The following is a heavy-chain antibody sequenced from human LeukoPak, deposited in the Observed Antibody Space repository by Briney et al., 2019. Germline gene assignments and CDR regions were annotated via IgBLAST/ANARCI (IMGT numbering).Heavy chain of an antibody. Sequence: PSETLSLTCTVSGDSISSYYWSWIRQPAGKGLEWIGRIYTSGSTSYNPSLKSRVTMSVDTSKNQFSLKLSSVTAADTAVYYCARGGTEQWLVQAYYMDVWGKGTTVTVSS. V-gene: IGHV4-4*07. CDR2: IYTSGST. CDR1: GDSISSYY. CDR3: ARGGTEQWLVQAYYMDV. J-gene: IGHJ6*03. D-gene: IGHD6-19*01.